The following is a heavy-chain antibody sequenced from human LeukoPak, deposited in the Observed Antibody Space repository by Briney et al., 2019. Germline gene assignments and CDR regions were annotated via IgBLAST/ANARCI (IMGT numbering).Heavy chain of an antibody. D-gene: IGHD1-1*01. CDR2: VNLSAGTT. J-gene: IGHJ4*02. Sequence: ASVKVSCKALDYTFTKNYLHWVRQAPGQGLEWMGVVNLSAGTTLYAQRLQGRVALTRDTSTSTVYMELSSLTYEDTAVYYCARASSTTGTTTHFDYWGRGALVTVS. V-gene: IGHV1-46*01. CDR1: DYTFTKNY. CDR3: ARASSTTGTTTHFDY.